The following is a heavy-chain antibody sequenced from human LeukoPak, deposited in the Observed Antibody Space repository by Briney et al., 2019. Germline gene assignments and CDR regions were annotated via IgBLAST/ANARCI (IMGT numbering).Heavy chain of an antibody. CDR3: ARFFDY. Sequence: PGGSLRLSCAASGFTFSSYWMNWVRQAPGKGLEWVATINQDGGEKYYVDSVKGRFTISRDDAKNSLYLQMNSLRAEDTAVYYCARFFDYWGQGTLVTVSS. V-gene: IGHV3-7*01. J-gene: IGHJ4*02. CDR1: GFTFSSYW. CDR2: INQDGGEK.